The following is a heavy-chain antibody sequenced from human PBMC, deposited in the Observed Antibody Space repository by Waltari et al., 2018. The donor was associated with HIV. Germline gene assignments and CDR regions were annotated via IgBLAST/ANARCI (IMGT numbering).Heavy chain of an antibody. CDR1: GFTSSSYE. Sequence: EVQLVESGGGLVQPGGYLRLSCAASGFTSSSYEINWVRQAPGKGLEWVSYISSSGSTIYYADSVKGRFTISRDNAKNSLYLQMNSLRAEDTAVYYCASWWDAFDIWGQGTMVTVSS. J-gene: IGHJ3*02. V-gene: IGHV3-48*03. CDR3: ASWWDAFDI. CDR2: ISSSGSTI. D-gene: IGHD2-8*02.